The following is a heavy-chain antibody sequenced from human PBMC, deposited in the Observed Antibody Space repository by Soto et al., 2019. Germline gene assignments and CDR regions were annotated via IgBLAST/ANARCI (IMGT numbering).Heavy chain of an antibody. Sequence: QVQLVESGGGVAQPGRSLRLSCAASGFSFSYYAFHWVRQAPGKGLEWVAVISSDGGNKYYADSVKVRFTISRDNSKNTLYLEMNSLRPEDAAVYYCARDPRGDYGTFDPWGQGTLVSVSS. CDR1: GFSFSYYA. V-gene: IGHV3-30-3*01. D-gene: IGHD4-17*01. J-gene: IGHJ5*02. CDR3: ARDPRGDYGTFDP. CDR2: ISSDGGNK.